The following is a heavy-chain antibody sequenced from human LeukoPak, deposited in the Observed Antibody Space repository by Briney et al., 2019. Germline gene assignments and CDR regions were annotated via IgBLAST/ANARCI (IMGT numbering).Heavy chain of an antibody. D-gene: IGHD1-26*01. CDR2: IYYSGST. Sequence: SETLSLTCTVSGGSISSYYWSWIRQPPGKGLEWIGYIYYSGSTNYNPSLKSRVTISVDTSKNQFSLKLSSVTAADTAVHYCASDSGSYYAFDIWGQGTMVTVSS. CDR1: GGSISSYY. CDR3: ASDSGSYYAFDI. V-gene: IGHV4-59*01. J-gene: IGHJ3*02.